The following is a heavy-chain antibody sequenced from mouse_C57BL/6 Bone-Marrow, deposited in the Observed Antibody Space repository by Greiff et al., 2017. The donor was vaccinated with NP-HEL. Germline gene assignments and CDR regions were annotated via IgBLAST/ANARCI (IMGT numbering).Heavy chain of an antibody. J-gene: IGHJ4*01. CDR1: GYSFTGYF. V-gene: IGHV1-20*01. CDR3: SRGGYSCYAMDY. CDR2: INPYNGDT. Sequence: VQLQQSGPELVKPGDSVKISCKASGYSFTGYFMNWVMQSHGKSLEWIGRINPYNGDTFYNQKFKGKATLTVDKSSSTAHMELRSLTSEDSAVYYCSRGGYSCYAMDYWVKEPQSPSPQ. D-gene: IGHD2-12*01.